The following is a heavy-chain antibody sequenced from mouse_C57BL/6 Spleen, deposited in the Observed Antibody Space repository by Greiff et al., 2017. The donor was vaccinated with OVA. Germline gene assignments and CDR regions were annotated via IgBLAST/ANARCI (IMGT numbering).Heavy chain of an antibody. V-gene: IGHV14-4*01. J-gene: IGHJ4*01. D-gene: IGHD1-1*01. CDR1: GFNIKDDY. Sequence: VQLKESGAELVRPGASVKLSCTASGFNIKDDYMHWVKQRPEQGLEWIGWIDPENGDTEYASKFQGKATITADTSSNTAYLQLSSLTSEDTAVYYCTREGFITTVVARDYAMDYWGQGTSVTVSS. CDR2: IDPENGDT. CDR3: TREGFITTVVARDYAMDY.